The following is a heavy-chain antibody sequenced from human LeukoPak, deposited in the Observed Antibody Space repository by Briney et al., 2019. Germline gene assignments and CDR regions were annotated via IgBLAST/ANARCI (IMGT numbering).Heavy chain of an antibody. CDR3: ARGPPRGKYYYMDV. Sequence: GGSLRLSCAASGFTFSSFDMHWVRHPTGQGLEWVSTIGTASDAYYPGSVEGRFTLSRDNAKNSLYLQMNSLTAGDTAVYYCARGPPRGKYYYMDVWGKGTTVTVSS. J-gene: IGHJ6*03. V-gene: IGHV3-13*01. CDR1: GFTFSSFD. CDR2: IGTASDA. D-gene: IGHD1-1*01.